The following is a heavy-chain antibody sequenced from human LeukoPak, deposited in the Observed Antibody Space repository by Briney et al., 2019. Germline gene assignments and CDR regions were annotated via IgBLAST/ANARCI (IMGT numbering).Heavy chain of an antibody. J-gene: IGHJ5*02. V-gene: IGHV4-34*01. CDR1: GGSFSDYS. CDR2: INHSGGT. D-gene: IGHD1-26*01. CDR3: ARLILGRRWELRGFDP. Sequence: SETLSLTCAVYGGSFSDYSWSWIRQPPGKGLEWIGEINHSGGTNHNPSLMSRVIMSVDTSKNQFSLQLTSVTAADTAVYYCARLILGRRWELRGFDPWGQGTLVPVSS.